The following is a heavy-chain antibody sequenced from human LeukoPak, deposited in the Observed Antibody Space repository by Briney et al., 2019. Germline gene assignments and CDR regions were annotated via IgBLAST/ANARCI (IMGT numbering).Heavy chain of an antibody. CDR3: ARLRYSSGSIHY. D-gene: IGHD6-19*01. CDR1: GGSISSSSYY. J-gene: IGHJ4*02. V-gene: IGHV4-39*01. Sequence: PSETLSLTCTVSGGSISSSSYYWGWIRQPPGKGLEWIGSIYYSGSTYYNPSLKSRVTISVDTSKNQFSLKLSSVTAADTAVYYCARLRYSSGSIHYWGQGTLVTVSS. CDR2: IYYSGST.